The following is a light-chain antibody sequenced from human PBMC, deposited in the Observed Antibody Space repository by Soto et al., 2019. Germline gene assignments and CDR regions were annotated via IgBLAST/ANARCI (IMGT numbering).Light chain of an antibody. Sequence: DTHMTQSPSTLSASVGDRVTITCRASQSISSALAWYQLKPGKAPKVLIYDASSLQTGAPSRFSCSGSGTEFTLDISGLQPDDFASYYGQQYHYLWTCGQGTRVEIK. CDR1: QSISSA. CDR3: QQYHYLWT. V-gene: IGKV1-5*03. CDR2: DAS. J-gene: IGKJ1*01.